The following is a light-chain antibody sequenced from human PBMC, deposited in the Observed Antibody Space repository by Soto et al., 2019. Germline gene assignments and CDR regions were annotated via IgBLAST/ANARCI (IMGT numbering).Light chain of an antibody. CDR2: GAS. CDR3: QQYGTSPPYT. J-gene: IGKJ2*01. CDR1: QSINSN. V-gene: IGKV3-15*01. Sequence: EVLMTQSPATLSVSPGERATLSCRASQSINSNLAWYQQKPGQAPRLLIYGASSRATGIPARFSGSGSGTEFTLTISSLQSEDFAVYYCQQYGTSPPYTFGQGTKVDIK.